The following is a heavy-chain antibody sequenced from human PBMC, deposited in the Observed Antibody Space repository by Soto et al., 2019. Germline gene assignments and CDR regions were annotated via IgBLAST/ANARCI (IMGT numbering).Heavy chain of an antibody. V-gene: IGHV2-70*01. CDR3: ARIRSGSPHYYCGMGV. D-gene: IGHD3-10*01. CDR1: GFSLRTCGIC. Sequence: SGPTPGKPTQTLTITWTFPGFSLRTCGICVSWIRQPPGKALEWLALIDWDDDKYYSTSLKTRLTISKDTSKNQVVLTMTNMDPVDTATYYCARIRSGSPHYYCGMGVWGQGTTVTVSS. CDR2: IDWDDDK. J-gene: IGHJ6*02.